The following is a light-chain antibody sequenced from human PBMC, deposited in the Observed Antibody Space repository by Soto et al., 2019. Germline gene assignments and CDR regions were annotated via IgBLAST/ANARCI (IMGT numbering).Light chain of an antibody. CDR1: QSVTSHY. CDR3: QHYVTSLTT. Sequence: EIVLTQSPGTLSLSPGERPTLSCGASQSVTSHYLAWYKQKPGQAPRLLIFGASIRVTGIPDRFIGSGSGTDFTLTISRMEPEDFAVYYCQHYVTSLTTFGQGTKVDIK. J-gene: IGKJ1*01. V-gene: IGKV3-20*01. CDR2: GAS.